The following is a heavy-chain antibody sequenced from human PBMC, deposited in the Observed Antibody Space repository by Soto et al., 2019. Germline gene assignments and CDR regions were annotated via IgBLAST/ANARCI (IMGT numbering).Heavy chain of an antibody. CDR1: GDSIEGVGY. D-gene: IGHD2-21*02. CDR2: ICSSGST. V-gene: IGHV4-31*03. CDR3: ARSGVTGIVIPSHWFDP. Sequence: SETMSLTCTVSGDSIEGVGYGRWIRQFPGRGLEWIGCICSSGSTYYKPAINKRISLSLDTSQNQFSLKLRSVTAADTAIYYCARSGVTGIVIPSHWFDPWGQGTLVTVSS. J-gene: IGHJ5*02.